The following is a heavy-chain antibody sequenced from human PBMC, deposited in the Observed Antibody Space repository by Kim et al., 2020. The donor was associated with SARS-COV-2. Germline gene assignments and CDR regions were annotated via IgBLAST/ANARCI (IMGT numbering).Heavy chain of an antibody. D-gene: IGHD3-10*01. CDR3: ARDSGSRGGAVDI. Sequence: GGSLRLSCAASGFTVSSYYMSWVRQAPGKGLEWVSVIYSGSSKYYDAAVKGRRTTARHNYKNTLDLQMNSRIAEDTAAYYCARDSGSRGGAVDIWGQGT. CDR1: GFTVSSYY. CDR2: IYSGSSK. V-gene: IGHV3-53*04. J-gene: IGHJ3*02.